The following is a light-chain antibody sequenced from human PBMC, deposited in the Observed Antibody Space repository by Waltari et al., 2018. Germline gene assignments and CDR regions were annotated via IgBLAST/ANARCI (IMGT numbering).Light chain of an antibody. CDR3: QNYDEVSPTSA. CDR2: LAS. V-gene: IGKV1-5*03. J-gene: IGKJ1*01. CDR1: QSIGSL. Sequence: DIQMTQSPSTLAASIGDRVTITCRASQSIGSLLAWYQQKPGKAPKLLIYLASKLASGVPSRFSGSESGTEFTLSIDSLEPDDFATYYCQNYDEVSPTSAFGQGTKVEIK.